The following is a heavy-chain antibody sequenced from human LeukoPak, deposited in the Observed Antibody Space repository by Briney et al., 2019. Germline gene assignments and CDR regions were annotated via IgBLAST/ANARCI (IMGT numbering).Heavy chain of an antibody. V-gene: IGHV1-2*02. Sequence: ASVKVSCKASGYTFTGYYMHWVRQAPGQGLEWMGWINPNSGGTNYAQKFQGRVTMTRAASISTAYMELSRLRSDDTAVYYCARAHSSSWSSIDYWGQGTLVTVSS. CDR3: ARAHSSSWSSIDY. J-gene: IGHJ4*02. CDR2: INPNSGGT. CDR1: GYTFTGYY. D-gene: IGHD6-13*01.